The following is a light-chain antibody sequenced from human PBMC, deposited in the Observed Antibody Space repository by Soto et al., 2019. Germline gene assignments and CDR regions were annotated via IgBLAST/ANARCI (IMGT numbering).Light chain of an antibody. J-gene: IGKJ1*01. Sequence: DIQMTQSPSTLPASVGDRVTITCRASQSISSWLAWYQQKPGKAPKLLIYDASSLESGVPSRFSGSGSGTEFTLTISSLQPDDFATYYCQQYNSYSQTFGQGTKAEIK. CDR3: QQYNSYSQT. CDR1: QSISSW. V-gene: IGKV1-5*01. CDR2: DAS.